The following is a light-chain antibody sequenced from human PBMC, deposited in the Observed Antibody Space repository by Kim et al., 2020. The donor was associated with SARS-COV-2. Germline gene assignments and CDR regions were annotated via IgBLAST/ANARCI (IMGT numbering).Light chain of an antibody. CDR1: SLRSYY. V-gene: IGLV3-19*01. J-gene: IGLJ3*02. CDR2: GRN. CDR3: QSRDSGGRVM. Sequence: SSELTQDPVVSVALGQTVRITCQGDSLRSYYATWYQQKPRQAPVLVIYGRNNRPSGIPDRFSGSASGNTASLTISVTQAEDEADFYCQSRDSGGRVMFGGGTQLTVL.